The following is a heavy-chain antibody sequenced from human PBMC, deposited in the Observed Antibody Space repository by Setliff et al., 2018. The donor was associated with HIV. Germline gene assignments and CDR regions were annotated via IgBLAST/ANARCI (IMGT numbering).Heavy chain of an antibody. D-gene: IGHD3-10*01. CDR3: ARSLWFGELVDYYGMDV. J-gene: IGHJ6*02. CDR2: MPPTSGNT. CDR1: GFTFSSYS. Sequence: GSLRLSCAASGFTFSSYSMNWVRQAPGKGLEWVSGMPPTSGNTYYADSVKGRFTISRDNAKNSLYLQMNSLRAEDTAVYYCARSLWFGELVDYYGMDVWGQGTTVTVSS. V-gene: IGHV3-48*01.